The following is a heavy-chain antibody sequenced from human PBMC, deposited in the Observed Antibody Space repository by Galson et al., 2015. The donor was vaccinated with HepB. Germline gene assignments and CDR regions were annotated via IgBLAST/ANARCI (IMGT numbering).Heavy chain of an antibody. CDR2: IRNKAYSYTT. J-gene: IGHJ6*03. CDR3: ARALLNYFMDV. Sequence: SLRLSCAVSGFIFSDYYMDWVRQAPGKGLEWVGRIRNKAYSYTTEYAASVRGRFTISRDDSKNAVYLQMNSLKTEDTAVYYCARALLNYFMDVWGKGTTVTVTS. CDR1: GFIFSDYY. V-gene: IGHV3-72*01. D-gene: IGHD3-16*01.